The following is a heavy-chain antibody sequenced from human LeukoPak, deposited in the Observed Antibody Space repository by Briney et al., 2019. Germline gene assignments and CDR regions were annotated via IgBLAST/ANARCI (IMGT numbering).Heavy chain of an antibody. CDR3: AKDLVHSSGYSIQEDY. Sequence: PGGSLRLSCGASGFTFSRYAVSWVRQAPGKGLQWVSEIGGSGGAIYYADSVKGRFTISRDNSKNTLFLEMNSLRAEDTAVYYCAKDLVHSSGYSIQEDYWGQGTLVTVSS. CDR1: GFTFSRYA. CDR2: IGGSGGAI. J-gene: IGHJ4*02. D-gene: IGHD3-22*01. V-gene: IGHV3-23*01.